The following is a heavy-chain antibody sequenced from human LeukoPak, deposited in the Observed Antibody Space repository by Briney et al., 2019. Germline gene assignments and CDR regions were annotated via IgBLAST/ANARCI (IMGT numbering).Heavy chain of an antibody. J-gene: IGHJ5*02. CDR3: ARVVVPGWFDP. Sequence: PSETLSLTCAVSGGSISSSNWWSWVRRPPGKGLEWIGEIYHSGSTNYNPSLKSRATISVDTSKNQFSLKLSSVTAADTAVYYCARVVVPGWFDPWGQGTLVTVSS. CDR1: GGSISSSNW. CDR2: IYHSGST. D-gene: IGHD2-15*01. V-gene: IGHV4-4*02.